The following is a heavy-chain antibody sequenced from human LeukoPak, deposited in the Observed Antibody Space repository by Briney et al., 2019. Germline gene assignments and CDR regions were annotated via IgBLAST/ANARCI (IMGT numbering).Heavy chain of an antibody. D-gene: IGHD4-11*01. Sequence: GGSLRLSCAASGFTFSRYWMTWVRQSPEKGLEWVAHIKPDGSWEDYVDSVKGRFTISRDNAKNSLYLQMNSLRAEDTAVYYCAREPLYSNYGSYFDYWGQGTLVTVSS. V-gene: IGHV3-7*01. CDR2: IKPDGSWE. CDR3: AREPLYSNYGSYFDY. J-gene: IGHJ4*02. CDR1: GFTFSRYW.